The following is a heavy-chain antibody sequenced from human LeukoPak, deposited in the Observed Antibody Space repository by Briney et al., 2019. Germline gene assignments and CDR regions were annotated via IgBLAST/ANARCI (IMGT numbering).Heavy chain of an antibody. Sequence: SETLSLTCAVYGGSFSGYYWSWIRQPPGKGLEWIGEINHSGSTNYNPSLESRVTISVDTSKNQFSLKLSSVTAADTAVYYCARDPVTLYYFDYWGQGTLVTVSS. CDR1: GGSFSGYY. D-gene: IGHD4-23*01. V-gene: IGHV4-34*01. J-gene: IGHJ4*02. CDR3: ARDPVTLYYFDY. CDR2: INHSGST.